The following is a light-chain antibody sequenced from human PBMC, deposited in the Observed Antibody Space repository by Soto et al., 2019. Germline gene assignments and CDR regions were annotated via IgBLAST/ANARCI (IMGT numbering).Light chain of an antibody. CDR2: AAS. J-gene: IGKJ1*01. CDR1: QSVRSSY. V-gene: IGKV3-20*01. CDR3: QQYGSSSWT. Sequence: EIVLTQSPGTLSLSPGERATLSCRASQSVRSSYLAWYQQKPGQAPRLLIYAASSRAAGIPDRFTGSGSGTDFTLTISRLEPEDFGVYYWQQYGSSSWTFGQGTKVEIK.